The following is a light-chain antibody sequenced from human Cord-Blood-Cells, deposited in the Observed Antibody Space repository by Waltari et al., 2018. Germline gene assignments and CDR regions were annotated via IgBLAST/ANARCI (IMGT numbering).Light chain of an antibody. CDR1: KLGDKY. CDR2: QDS. V-gene: IGLV3-1*01. J-gene: IGLJ2*01. Sequence: SYDLTQPPSVSVSPGETANLTRSGDKLGDKYACWYQQKPGRPPVVVIYQDSKRPTGVPGRFSGSNSGDTASLTISGAQAMKEADYYCQAWDSSTAWVFGGGTKLTVL. CDR3: QAWDSSTAWV.